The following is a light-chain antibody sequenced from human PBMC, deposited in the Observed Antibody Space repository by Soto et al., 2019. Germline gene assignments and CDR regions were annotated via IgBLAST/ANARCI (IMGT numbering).Light chain of an antibody. V-gene: IGKV3-15*01. CDR3: QQYKNWPL. CDR2: GAS. J-gene: IGKJ5*01. CDR1: HSVNSH. Sequence: MMMTQSPATLSVSPGERVTLSCRTSHSVNSHVAWYQQKPGQAPRLLLYGASTRATGIPVRFSGSGFGTEFTLTISSLQSEDFAVYYCQQYKNWPLFCQGTRLDIK.